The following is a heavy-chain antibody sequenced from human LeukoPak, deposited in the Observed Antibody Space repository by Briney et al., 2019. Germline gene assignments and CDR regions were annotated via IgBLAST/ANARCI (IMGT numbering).Heavy chain of an antibody. J-gene: IGHJ3*02. CDR2: ISGSGGST. Sequence: GGSLRLSCAASGFTFSSYAMSWVRQAPGKGLEWVSAISGSGGSTYYADSVKGRFTISRDNSKDTLYLQMNSLRAEDTAVYYWAKGGSLNYYYDSSGYWDAFDIWGQGTMVTVSS. CDR3: AKGGSLNYYYDSSGYWDAFDI. CDR1: GFTFSSYA. V-gene: IGHV3-23*01. D-gene: IGHD3-22*01.